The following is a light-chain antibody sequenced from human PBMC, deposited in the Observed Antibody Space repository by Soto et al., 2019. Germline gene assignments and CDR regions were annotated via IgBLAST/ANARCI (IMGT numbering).Light chain of an antibody. V-gene: IGKV3D-20*02. CDR3: QHRSSWPLT. CDR1: QSVRSSF. Sequence: EIVMTQSPATLSVSPGERATLSCRASQSVRSSFLAWYQQKPGQAPSLLIYGASTRATGIPARFSGSGSGTDFTLTINSLEPEDFAVYYCQHRSSWPLTFGGGTKVDNK. CDR2: GAS. J-gene: IGKJ4*01.